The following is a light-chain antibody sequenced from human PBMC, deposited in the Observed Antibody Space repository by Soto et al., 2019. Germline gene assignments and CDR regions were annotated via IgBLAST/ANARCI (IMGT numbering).Light chain of an antibody. J-gene: IGKJ1*01. CDR1: QSIITW. V-gene: IGKV1-5*01. CDR3: QVYNRYWT. CDR2: DGS. Sequence: DIQMTQSPSTLSASVGDRVTLTCRASQSIITWLAWYQQKPGKAPKLLIYDGSSLESGVPLRFSGSGSGTEFTLTNMSLLPDDFATYYSQVYNRYWTFGQGTKVEIK.